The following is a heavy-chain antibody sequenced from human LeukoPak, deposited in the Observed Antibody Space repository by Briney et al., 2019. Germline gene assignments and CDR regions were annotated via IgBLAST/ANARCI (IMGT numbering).Heavy chain of an antibody. CDR3: ARERSSQGYFDF. V-gene: IGHV5-51*01. CDR2: IYPGDSDT. D-gene: IGHD6-6*01. Sequence: GESLKISCKSSGYSYTSYWIGWVRQMPGKGLEWMGIIYPGDSDTRYSRSFQGQVTISADKSLRTAYLQWRSLKASDTGIYFCARERSSQGYFDFWGQGTLVTVSS. CDR1: GYSYTSYW. J-gene: IGHJ4*02.